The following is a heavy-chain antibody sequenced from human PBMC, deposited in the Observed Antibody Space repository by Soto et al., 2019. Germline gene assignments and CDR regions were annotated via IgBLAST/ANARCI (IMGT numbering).Heavy chain of an antibody. D-gene: IGHD6-13*01. CDR3: ARGRSIAAAGTDAFDI. J-gene: IGHJ3*02. CDR1: GGSFSGYY. V-gene: IGHV4-34*01. CDR2: INHSGST. Sequence: SETLSLTCAVYGGSFSGYYWSWIRQPPGKGLEWIGEINHSGSTNYNPSLKSRVTISVDTSKNQFSLKLSSVTAADTAVYYCARGRSIAAAGTDAFDIWGQGTVVT.